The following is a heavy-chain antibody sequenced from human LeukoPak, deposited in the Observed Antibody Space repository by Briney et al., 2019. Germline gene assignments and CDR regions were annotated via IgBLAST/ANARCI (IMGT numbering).Heavy chain of an antibody. CDR1: GNTFTSYY. Sequence: GASVKVSCKASGNTFTSYYMHWVRQAPGQGLEWMGIINPSGGRTTYAQKFRGRVTMTRDTSTSTVDMEPSSLRSEDTAVYYCAGGRDTVSGVVITPYYYSFMDVWGQGTTVTVSS. J-gene: IGHJ6*01. V-gene: IGHV1-46*01. CDR3: AGGRDTVSGVVITPYYYSFMDV. CDR2: INPSGGRT. D-gene: IGHD3-3*01.